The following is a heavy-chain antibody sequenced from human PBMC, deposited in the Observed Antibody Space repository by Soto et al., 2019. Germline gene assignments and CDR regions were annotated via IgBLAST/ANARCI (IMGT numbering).Heavy chain of an antibody. CDR2: ISSSSSTI. CDR3: ARAPSRALYCSGGSCYPNWFDP. Sequence: GGSLRLSCAASGFTFSSYSMNRVRQAPGKGLEWVSYISSSSSTIYYADSVKGRFTISRDNAKNSLYLQMNSLRDEDTAVYYCARAPSRALYCSGGSCYPNWFDPWGQGTLVTVSS. V-gene: IGHV3-48*02. J-gene: IGHJ5*02. CDR1: GFTFSSYS. D-gene: IGHD2-15*01.